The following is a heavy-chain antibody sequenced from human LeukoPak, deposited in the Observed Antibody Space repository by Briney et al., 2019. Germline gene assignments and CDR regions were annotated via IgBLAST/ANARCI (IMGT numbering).Heavy chain of an antibody. Sequence: GGSLRLSCRASGFTFSRYWMKWVRQAPGKGLDWAANTNQDGSEKYYVDSVKGRFTISRDNSKNTLYLKMNSLRAEDRAVYYCAKIRDTNYYYSYGMDVWGQGTTVTVSS. D-gene: IGHD1-26*01. J-gene: IGHJ6*02. CDR1: GFTFSRYW. CDR3: AKIRDTNYYYSYGMDV. V-gene: IGHV3-7*05. CDR2: TNQDGSEK.